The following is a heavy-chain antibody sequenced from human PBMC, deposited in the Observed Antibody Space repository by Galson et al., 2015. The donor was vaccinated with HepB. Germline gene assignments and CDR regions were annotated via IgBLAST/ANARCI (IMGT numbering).Heavy chain of an antibody. Sequence: SLRLSCAASGFTFSSYAMSWVRQAPGKGLEWVSAISGSGGSTYYADSVKGRFTISRDNSKNTLYLQMDSLRAEDTAVYYCAKDRDIYRNFDYWGQGTLVAVSS. CDR2: ISGSGGST. D-gene: IGHD3-10*01. CDR1: GFTFSSYA. CDR3: AKDRDIYRNFDY. V-gene: IGHV3-23*01. J-gene: IGHJ4*02.